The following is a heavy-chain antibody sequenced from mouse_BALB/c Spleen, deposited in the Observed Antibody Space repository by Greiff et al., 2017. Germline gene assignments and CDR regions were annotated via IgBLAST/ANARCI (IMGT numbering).Heavy chain of an antibody. CDR2: INSNGGST. D-gene: IGHD4-1*01. CDR1: GFTFSSYG. J-gene: IGHJ3*01. Sequence: EVKLMESGGGLVQPGGSLKLSCAASGFTFSSYGMSWVRQTPDKRLELVATINSNGGSTYYPDSVKGRFTISRDNAKNTLYLQMSSLKSEDTAMYYCAREDWGFAYWGQGTLVTVSA. CDR3: AREDWGFAY. V-gene: IGHV5-6-3*01.